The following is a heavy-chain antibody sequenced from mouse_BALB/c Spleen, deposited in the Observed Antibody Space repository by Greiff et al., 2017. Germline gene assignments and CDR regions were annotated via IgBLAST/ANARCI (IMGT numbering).Heavy chain of an antibody. J-gene: IGHJ4*01. CDR2: ISSGGST. Sequence: EVMLVESGGGLVKPGGSLKLSCAASGFTFSSYAMSWVRQTPEKRLEWVASISSGGSTYYPDSVKGRFTISRDNARNILYLQMSSLRSEDTAMYYCARGPIYYYGSRSMDYWGQGTSVTVSS. V-gene: IGHV5-6-5*01. CDR3: ARGPIYYYGSRSMDY. D-gene: IGHD1-1*01. CDR1: GFTFSSYA.